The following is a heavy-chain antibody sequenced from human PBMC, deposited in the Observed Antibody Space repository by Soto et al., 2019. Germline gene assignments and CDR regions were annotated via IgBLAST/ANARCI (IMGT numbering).Heavy chain of an antibody. Sequence: SETLSLTCAVYGGSFSGYYWRWIRQPPGKGLEGIGEINHSGSTNYNPAHKSRVTISVDTSKNQISLKMSSVTAADTAVYFCVRVGVGSYDFWSGYSGYFYYMDVWGKGTTVTVSS. CDR2: INHSGST. D-gene: IGHD3-3*01. CDR1: GGSFSGYY. V-gene: IGHV4-34*01. J-gene: IGHJ6*03. CDR3: VRVGVGSYDFWSGYSGYFYYMDV.